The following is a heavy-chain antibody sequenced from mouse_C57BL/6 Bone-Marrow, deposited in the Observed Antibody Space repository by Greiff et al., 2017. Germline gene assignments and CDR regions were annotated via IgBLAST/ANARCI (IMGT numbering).Heavy chain of an antibody. CDR3: TSLLWLREGYFDY. Sequence: QVQLQQSGPELVKPGASVKISCTASGYAFSSSWMNWVKQRPGKGLEWIGRIYPGDGDTNYTGKFKGKATLTADKSTSTAYLQLSSLTSEDSAVYFCTSLLWLREGYFDYWGQGTTLTVSS. D-gene: IGHD2-2*01. J-gene: IGHJ2*01. CDR1: GYAFSSSW. CDR2: IYPGDGDT. V-gene: IGHV1-82*01.